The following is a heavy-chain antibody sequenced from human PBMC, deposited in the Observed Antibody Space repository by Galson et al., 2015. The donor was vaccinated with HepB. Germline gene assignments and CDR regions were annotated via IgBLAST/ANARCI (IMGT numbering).Heavy chain of an antibody. D-gene: IGHD3-3*01. CDR3: ATTLFGSGAYRTFDL. J-gene: IGHJ3*01. Sequence: SLRLSCAASGLSFSSKTMNWVRKVPGKGPQWVAYISTTGTNIHYAGSVKGRFTTTRDNAKKTVFLQMNSLRAEDTALYYCATTLFGSGAYRTFDLWGLGTLVTVSS. V-gene: IGHV3-48*03. CDR2: ISTTGTNI. CDR1: GLSFSSKT.